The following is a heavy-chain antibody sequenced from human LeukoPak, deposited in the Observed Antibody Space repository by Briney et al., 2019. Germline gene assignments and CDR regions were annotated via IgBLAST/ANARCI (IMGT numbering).Heavy chain of an antibody. CDR1: GFTFSSYA. CDR3: ARRLTGYNSGYDY. J-gene: IGHJ4*02. CDR2: ISSTGVST. V-gene: IGHV3-64*01. Sequence: GGSLRLSCAASGFTFSSYAMHWVRQAPGKGLEYVSAISSTGVSTYYANSVKGRFTISRDNSKNTLYLQMDSLRVEDMAAYYCARRLTGYNSGYDYWGQGTLVTVSS. D-gene: IGHD6-19*01.